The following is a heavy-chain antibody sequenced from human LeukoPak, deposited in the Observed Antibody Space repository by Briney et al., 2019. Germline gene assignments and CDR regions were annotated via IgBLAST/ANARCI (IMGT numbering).Heavy chain of an antibody. D-gene: IGHD3-9*01. V-gene: IGHV3-48*03. CDR1: GFTFSSYE. CDR3: ARGRYFDWLLNFDY. CDR2: ISSSGSTI. Sequence: GGSLRLSCAASGFTFSSYEMNWVRQAPGKGLEWVSYISSSGSTIYYADSVKGRFTISRDNAKNSLYLQMNSLRAEDTAVYYCARGRYFDWLLNFDYWGQGSLVTVSS. J-gene: IGHJ4*02.